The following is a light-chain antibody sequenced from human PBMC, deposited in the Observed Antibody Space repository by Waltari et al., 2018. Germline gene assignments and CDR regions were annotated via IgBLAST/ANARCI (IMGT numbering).Light chain of an antibody. CDR3: QSYDTSLGGSYV. CDR2: AGF. V-gene: IGLV1-40*01. J-gene: IGLJ1*01. Sequence: VLTQPPSVSGAPGQRVTISCPGSSSHIRTPSDVKWYQQLPGTAPTLLLQAGFSRPSGVPDRFSGSRSGASASLAITGLQAEDEGDYYCQSYDTSLGGSYVFGSGTKVTVL. CDR1: SSHIRTPSD.